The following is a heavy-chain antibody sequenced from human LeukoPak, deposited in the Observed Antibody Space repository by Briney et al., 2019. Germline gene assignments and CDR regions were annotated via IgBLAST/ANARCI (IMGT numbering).Heavy chain of an antibody. Sequence: GESLRLSCAASGFTFSSYEMNWVRQAPGKGLEWVSFISVTSSFISYADSVKGRFTISRDNGENSLYLQMNSLRAEDTAVYYCVRELLWFGGTGAFDIWGQGAMVTVSS. J-gene: IGHJ3*02. CDR2: ISVTSSFI. D-gene: IGHD3-10*01. CDR1: GFTFSSYE. CDR3: VRELLWFGGTGAFDI. V-gene: IGHV3-48*01.